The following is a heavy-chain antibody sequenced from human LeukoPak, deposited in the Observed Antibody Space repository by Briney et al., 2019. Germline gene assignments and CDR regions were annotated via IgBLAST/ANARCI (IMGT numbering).Heavy chain of an antibody. CDR1: GFTFSSYA. J-gene: IGHJ6*02. Sequence: PGGSLRLSCAASGFTFSSYAMSWVRQAPGKGLEWVSAISGSGGSTYYADSVKGRFTISRDNSKNTLYLQMNSLRAEDTAVYYCAKDGGSSGYYYYGMDVWGQGTTVTVSS. CDR2: ISGSGGST. V-gene: IGHV3-23*01. CDR3: AKDGGSSGYYYYGMDV. D-gene: IGHD2-15*01.